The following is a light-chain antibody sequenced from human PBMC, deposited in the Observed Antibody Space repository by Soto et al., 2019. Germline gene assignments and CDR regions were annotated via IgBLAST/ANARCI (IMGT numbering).Light chain of an antibody. V-gene: IGLV2-14*01. CDR1: SSDVGRYNY. J-gene: IGLJ1*01. CDR2: DVS. CDR3: SSYTSSTTFV. Sequence: QSVLTQPASVSGSPGQSITISCTGTSSDVGRYNYVSWYQQPPGKAPKLMIYDVSNRPSGVSNRFSGSKSGNTASLSISGLQAEDEADYYCSSYTSSTTFVFGSGTKLTVL.